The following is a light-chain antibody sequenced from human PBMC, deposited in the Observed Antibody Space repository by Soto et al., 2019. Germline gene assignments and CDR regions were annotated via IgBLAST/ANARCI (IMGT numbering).Light chain of an antibody. Sequence: EIVLTQSPATLSLSPVERATLSFRASQSVSSYLAWYQQKPGQAPRLLIYGASNRAGGVPDRFSGSGSGSDFTLTISSLQPEDFATYYCQQYNSYPLTCGGGTKGDIK. J-gene: IGKJ4*01. CDR1: QSVSSY. CDR3: QQYNSYPLT. CDR2: GAS. V-gene: IGKV3-11*01.